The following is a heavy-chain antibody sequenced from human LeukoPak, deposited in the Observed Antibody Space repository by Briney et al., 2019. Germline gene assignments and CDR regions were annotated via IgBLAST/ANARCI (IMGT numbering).Heavy chain of an antibody. CDR2: ISYDGSNK. Sequence: GGSLRLPCAASGFTFSSYAMHWVRQAPGKGLEWVAVISYDGSNKYYADSVKGRFTISRDNSKNTLYLQMNSLRAEDTAVYYCARDHYDYVWGSYGLGYYYYGMDVWGQGTTVTVSS. J-gene: IGHJ6*02. CDR3: ARDHYDYVWGSYGLGYYYYGMDV. V-gene: IGHV3-30-3*01. D-gene: IGHD3-16*01. CDR1: GFTFSSYA.